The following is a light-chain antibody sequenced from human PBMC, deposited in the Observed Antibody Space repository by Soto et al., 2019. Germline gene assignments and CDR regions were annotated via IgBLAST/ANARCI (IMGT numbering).Light chain of an antibody. CDR2: GAS. CDR1: QSVSSN. Sequence: EIMMTQSPSTLSVSPGERATLSCRASQSVSSNLAWYQQKPGQAPRLLIYGASTRATGFPARFSGSGSGTEFTLTINSLQSEDFAVYYCQQYNQWPRTFGQGTKVDIK. CDR3: QQYNQWPRT. J-gene: IGKJ1*01. V-gene: IGKV3-15*01.